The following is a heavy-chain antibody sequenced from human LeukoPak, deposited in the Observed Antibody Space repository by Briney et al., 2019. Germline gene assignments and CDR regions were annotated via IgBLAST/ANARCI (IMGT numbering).Heavy chain of an antibody. V-gene: IGHV4-30-4*01. Sequence: PSQTLSLTCTVSGGSMNNRDYYWSWIRQPPGTGLEWIGYIYYSGSTYYNPSLKSRVTISEDTPKNQFYLKLTPATAADTAVYYCARNWGAAGWDNYNGMDVWGQGTTVIVSS. CDR1: GGSMNNRDYY. J-gene: IGHJ6*02. CDR3: ARNWGAAGWDNYNGMDV. D-gene: IGHD7-27*01. CDR2: IYYSGST.